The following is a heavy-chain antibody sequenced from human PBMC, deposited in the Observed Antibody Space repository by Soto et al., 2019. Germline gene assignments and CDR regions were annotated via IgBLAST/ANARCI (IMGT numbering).Heavy chain of an antibody. V-gene: IGHV4-4*07. CDR3: ARFSNNWFQTEGMDV. D-gene: IGHD1-1*01. Sequence: SETLSLTCTVSVDSITTYYWSWIRQPAGKGLEWIGRIDASGDTNYNPSLNSRVTLSVDTSKKQFSLKLTSVTAADTAVYYCARFSNNWFQTEGMDVWGQGTTVTVSS. J-gene: IGHJ6*02. CDR1: VDSITTYY. CDR2: IDASGDT.